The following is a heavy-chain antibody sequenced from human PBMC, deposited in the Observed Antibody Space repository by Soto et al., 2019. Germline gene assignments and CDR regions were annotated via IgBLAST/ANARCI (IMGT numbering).Heavy chain of an antibody. Sequence: GASVKVSCKTSGYTFTRNGISWVRQAPGQGLEWMGWISPKSGNIKYAQKLQGRVIMTTDTSTSTAYMELRSLRSEDTAVYYCVKDRDSNSWPSRDVWGPGTTVTVSS. CDR2: ISPKSGNI. D-gene: IGHD3-22*01. J-gene: IGHJ6*02. CDR3: VKDRDSNSWPSRDV. V-gene: IGHV1-18*01. CDR1: GYTFTRNG.